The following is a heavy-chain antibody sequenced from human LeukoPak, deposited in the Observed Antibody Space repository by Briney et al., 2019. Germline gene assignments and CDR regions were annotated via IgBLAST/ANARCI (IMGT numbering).Heavy chain of an antibody. V-gene: IGHV4-61*03. CDR1: GDSVSNGNYY. CDR2: IYYTGKT. D-gene: IGHD3-10*01. Sequence: SETLSLTCTVSGDSVSNGNYYWSWLRQPPGKALEWIGYIYYTGKTYYNPSLEGRVTILVDTSRNHFSVKLSSVTAADTAVHYCARSQNYYGSGDYWSQGTLVTVSS. CDR3: ARSQNYYGSGDY. J-gene: IGHJ4*02.